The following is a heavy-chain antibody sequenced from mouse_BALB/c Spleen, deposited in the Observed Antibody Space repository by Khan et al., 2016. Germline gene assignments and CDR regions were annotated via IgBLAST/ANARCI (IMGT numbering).Heavy chain of an antibody. V-gene: IGHV1-4*02. D-gene: IGHD1-1*01. Sequence: QVQLKQSAAELARPGAPVKMSCKASGYTFISYTMHWVKQRPGQGLEWIGYINPSSGYTEYNQKFKDKTTLTADKSSSTANMQLSSLTSEDSAAYFCSRGYFYGSGPLDYWGQGTTLTVSS. CDR2: INPSSGYT. J-gene: IGHJ2*01. CDR3: SRGYFYGSGPLDY. CDR1: GYTFISYT.